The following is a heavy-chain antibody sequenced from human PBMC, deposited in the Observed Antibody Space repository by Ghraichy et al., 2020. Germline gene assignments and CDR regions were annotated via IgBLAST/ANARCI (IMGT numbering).Heavy chain of an antibody. Sequence: SETLSLTCTVFGGSINNYYWSWIRQPPGKGLEWIGYVYFRGNTNYNPSLKSRVTMSIDTSTNQFFLKVTSVTAADTAVYYCARHKDFYDSTGYYSYWGQGALVTVSS. V-gene: IGHV4-59*08. D-gene: IGHD3-22*01. CDR1: GGSINNYY. CDR2: VYFRGNT. J-gene: IGHJ4*02. CDR3: ARHKDFYDSTGYYSY.